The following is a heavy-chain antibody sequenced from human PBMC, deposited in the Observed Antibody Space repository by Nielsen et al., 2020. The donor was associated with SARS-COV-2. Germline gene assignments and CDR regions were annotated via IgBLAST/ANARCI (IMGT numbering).Heavy chain of an antibody. CDR1: GFTFSGYQ. CDR3: ARGVAGLYFDY. D-gene: IGHD6-19*01. J-gene: IGHJ4*02. Sequence: GGSLRLSCVASGFTFSGYQMNWVRQAPGKGLEWVSYISSTGSSINYADSVKGRFTISRDNAKNSLCLQMNSLRVEDTAVYYCARGVAGLYFDYWGQGTLVTVSS. V-gene: IGHV3-48*03. CDR2: ISSTGSSI.